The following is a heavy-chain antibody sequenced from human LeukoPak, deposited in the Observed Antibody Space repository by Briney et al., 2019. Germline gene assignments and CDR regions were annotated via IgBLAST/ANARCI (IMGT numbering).Heavy chain of an antibody. CDR1: GCTFTGYY. J-gene: IGHJ3*02. Sequence: ASVKVSCKASGCTFTGYYMHWVRQAPGQGLEWMGWINPNSGGTNYAQKFQGRVTMTRDTSISTAYMELSRLRSDDTAVYYCASDYTMTDDAFDIWGQGTMVTVSS. CDR2: INPNSGGT. V-gene: IGHV1-2*02. D-gene: IGHD4-17*01. CDR3: ASDYTMTDDAFDI.